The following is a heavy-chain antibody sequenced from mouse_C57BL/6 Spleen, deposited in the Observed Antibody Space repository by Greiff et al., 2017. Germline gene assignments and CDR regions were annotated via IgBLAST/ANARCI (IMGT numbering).Heavy chain of an antibody. CDR3: AKLYYDLYAMDD. Sequence: EVQRVESEGGLVQPGRSMTLSCTASGFTFSDYYMAWVRQVPEKGLEWVANINYDGSSTYYLDSLKSRFIISRDNKKNILYLQMSSLKSEDTTTYYCAKLYYDLYAMDDWGTGTSVTVSS. J-gene: IGHJ4*01. V-gene: IGHV5-16*01. CDR2: INYDGSST. D-gene: IGHD2-4*01. CDR1: GFTFSDYY.